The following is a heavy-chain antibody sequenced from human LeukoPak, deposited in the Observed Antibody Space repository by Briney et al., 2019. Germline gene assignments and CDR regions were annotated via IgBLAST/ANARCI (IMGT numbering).Heavy chain of an antibody. V-gene: IGHV1-46*01. CDR3: ARDRPYGSGTRGGVYYYMDV. CDR2: INPSGGST. CDR1: GYTFTSYY. Sequence: GASVKVSCKASGYTFTSYYMHWVRQAPGQGLEWMGIINPSGGSTSYAQKFQGRVTMTRDTSTSTVYMELSSLRSEGTAVYYCARDRPYGSGTRGGVYYYMDVWGKGTTATVSS. J-gene: IGHJ6*03. D-gene: IGHD3-10*01.